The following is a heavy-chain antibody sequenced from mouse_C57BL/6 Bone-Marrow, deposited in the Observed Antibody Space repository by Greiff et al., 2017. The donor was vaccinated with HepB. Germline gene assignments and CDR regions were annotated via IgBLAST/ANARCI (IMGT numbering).Heavy chain of an antibody. CDR2: IYPGNSDT. CDR1: GYTFTSYW. D-gene: IGHD1-1*01. V-gene: IGHV1-5*01. CDR3: TPYYYGSSYERY. J-gene: IGHJ2*01. Sequence: VQLQQSGTVLARPGASVKMPCKTSGYTFTSYWMHWVKQRPGQGLEWIGAIYPGNSDTSYNQKFKGKAKLTAVTSASTAYMELSSLTNEDSAVYYCTPYYYGSSYERYWGQGTTLTVSS.